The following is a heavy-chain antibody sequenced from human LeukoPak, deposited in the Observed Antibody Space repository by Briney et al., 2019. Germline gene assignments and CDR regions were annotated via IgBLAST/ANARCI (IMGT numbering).Heavy chain of an antibody. CDR3: ARGLAAAGTSYFDY. V-gene: IGHV4-59*01. CDR2: LSKSGNT. J-gene: IGHJ4*02. CDR1: GGSISSYY. Sequence: SETLSLACTVSGGSISSYYWSWIRLPPGKGLEWIGYLSKSGNTNYSPSLKGRVTISVDTSKNQFSLKLSSVTAADTAVYYCARGLAAAGTSYFDYWGQGTLVTVSS. D-gene: IGHD6-13*01.